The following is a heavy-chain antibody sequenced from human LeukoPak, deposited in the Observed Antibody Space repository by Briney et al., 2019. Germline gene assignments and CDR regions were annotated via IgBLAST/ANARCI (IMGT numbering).Heavy chain of an antibody. Sequence: SETLSLTCTISGDSISTGGFYWTWIRQPPGEGLEWIGYIYYTGSVDYNASLKSRLTISLDTSKNRFSLKLNSVTAADTAVYYCARDHSYYFGSQTSTLDVWGQGTAVTVSS. V-gene: IGHV4-31*03. D-gene: IGHD3-10*01. CDR3: ARDHSYYFGSQTSTLDV. CDR1: GDSISTGGFY. J-gene: IGHJ6*02. CDR2: IYYTGSV.